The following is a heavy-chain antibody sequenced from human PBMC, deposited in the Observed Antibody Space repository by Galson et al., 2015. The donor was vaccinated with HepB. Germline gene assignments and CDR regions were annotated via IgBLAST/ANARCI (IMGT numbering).Heavy chain of an antibody. CDR2: IIPIFGTA. J-gene: IGHJ4*02. CDR3: ARGTGYCSGGSCYSDPYYYFDY. D-gene: IGHD2-15*01. Sequence: SVKVSCKASGGTFSSYAISWVRQAPGQGLEWMGGIIPIFGTANYAQKFQGRVTITADESTSTAYMELSSLRSEDTAVYYCARGTGYCSGGSCYSDPYYYFDYWGQGTLVTVSS. CDR1: GGTFSSYA. V-gene: IGHV1-69*13.